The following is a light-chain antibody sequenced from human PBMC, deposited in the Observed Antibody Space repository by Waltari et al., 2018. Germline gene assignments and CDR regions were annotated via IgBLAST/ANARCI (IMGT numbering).Light chain of an antibody. V-gene: IGKV3-20*01. J-gene: IGKJ1*01. CDR2: GAS. CDR1: QSVSRT. Sequence: ESVFTQSPCTLSLSPGERATLSCRASQSVSRTLAWYQQKPGQAPRLLIYGASSRATGIPDRFSGSGSGTDFSLTISRLEPEDFAVYYCQHYVRLPATFGQGTKVEIK. CDR3: QHYVRLPAT.